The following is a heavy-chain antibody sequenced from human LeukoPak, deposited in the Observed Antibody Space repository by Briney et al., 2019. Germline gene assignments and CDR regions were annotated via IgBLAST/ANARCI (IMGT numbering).Heavy chain of an antibody. D-gene: IGHD1-1*01. J-gene: IGHJ3*02. V-gene: IGHV3-74*01. Sequence: GGSLRLSCAASGFTFNNYWMHWVRQAPGKGLVWVSRINGDGSSSSYADSVKGRFTTSRDNSKNTLYVQMNSLRAEDTAVYYCAREKPGTTGYNHAFDIWGQGTMVTVTS. CDR3: AREKPGTTGYNHAFDI. CDR2: INGDGSSS. CDR1: GFTFNNYW.